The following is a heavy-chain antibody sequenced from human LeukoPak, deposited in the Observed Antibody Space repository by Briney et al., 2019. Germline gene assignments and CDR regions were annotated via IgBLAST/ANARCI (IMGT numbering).Heavy chain of an antibody. CDR3: VRHEHNPQFDP. D-gene: IGHD1-14*01. CDR2: ISYSVSA. J-gene: IGHJ5*02. Sequence: PSETLSLTCTVSGGSISSPNYYWAWVRQPPGKGQEWIGSISYSVSAHYYPSLKSRVTISIDTSKNQFSLKLSPVTAADTAVYYCVRHEHNPQFDPWGQGTLVTVSS. CDR1: GGSISSPNYY. V-gene: IGHV4-39*01.